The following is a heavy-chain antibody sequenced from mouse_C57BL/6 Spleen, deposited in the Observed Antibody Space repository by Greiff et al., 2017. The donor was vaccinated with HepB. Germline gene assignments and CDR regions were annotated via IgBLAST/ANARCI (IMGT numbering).Heavy chain of an antibody. CDR2: IYPGDGDT. D-gene: IGHD1-1*01. V-gene: IGHV1-82*01. CDR1: GYAFSSSW. CDR3: ARYPFITTAMDY. J-gene: IGHJ4*01. Sequence: VQLQQSGPELVKPGASVKISCKASGYAFSSSWMNWVKQRPGKGLEWIGRIYPGDGDTNYNGKFKGKATLTADKSSSTAYMQLSSLTSEDSAVYFCARYPFITTAMDYWGQGTSVTVSS.